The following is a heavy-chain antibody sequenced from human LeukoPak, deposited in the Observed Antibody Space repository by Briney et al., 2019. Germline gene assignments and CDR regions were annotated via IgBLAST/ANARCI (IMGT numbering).Heavy chain of an antibody. CDR1: GGSISSGDYY. J-gene: IGHJ4*02. V-gene: IGHV4-30-4*01. Sequence: SQTLSLTCTVSGGSISSGDYYWSWLRQPPGKGLEWIGYIYYSGITYYNPSLKSRVTISVDTSKNQFSLKLSSVTAEDTAVYYCARDSVYSCGLIDYWGQGTLVTVSS. D-gene: IGHD5-18*01. CDR3: ARDSVYSCGLIDY. CDR2: IYYSGIT.